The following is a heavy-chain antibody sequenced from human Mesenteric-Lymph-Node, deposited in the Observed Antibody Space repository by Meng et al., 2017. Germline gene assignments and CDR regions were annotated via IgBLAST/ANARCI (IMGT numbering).Heavy chain of an antibody. Sequence: QGQLQQWGAALFKPSETLSLPCAVYGGSFSDYYWSWIRQPPGKGLEWIGEVNHSKSTNYNPSLKSRITISLDTSKNQVSLRLNSVTAADTAAYYCARGPTTYFDYWGQGTLVTVSS. J-gene: IGHJ4*02. CDR2: VNHSKST. CDR3: ARGPTTYFDY. V-gene: IGHV4-34*01. CDR1: GGSFSDYY. D-gene: IGHD4-17*01.